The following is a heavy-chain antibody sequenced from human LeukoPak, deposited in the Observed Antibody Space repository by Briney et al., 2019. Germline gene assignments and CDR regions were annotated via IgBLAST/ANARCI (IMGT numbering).Heavy chain of an antibody. CDR1: GGSFSGYY. CDR3: ARESTVLLWFGESYYFDY. D-gene: IGHD3-10*01. CDR2: INHSGST. V-gene: IGHV4-34*01. J-gene: IGHJ4*02. Sequence: SETLSLTCAVYGGSFSGYYWSWIRQPPGKGLEWIGEINHSGSTNYNPSLKSRVTISVDTSKNQFSLKLSSVTAADTAVYYCARESTVLLWFGESYYFDYWGQGTLVTVSS.